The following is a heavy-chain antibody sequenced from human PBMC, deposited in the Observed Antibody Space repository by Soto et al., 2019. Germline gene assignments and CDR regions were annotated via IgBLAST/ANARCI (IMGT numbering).Heavy chain of an antibody. D-gene: IGHD1-26*01. J-gene: IGHJ4*01. CDR2: TYYRSKWYY. CDR1: GDSVSSNSAG. CDR3: ARGEQYSGRIFDY. Sequence: SQTLSLTCAITGDSVSSNSAGWSWVRQSPSRGLEWLGRTYYRSKWYYEYAVSVRGRITINPDTSKNQYSLQLNSVTPEDTAVYFCARGEQYSGRIFDYWGQGTLVTISS. V-gene: IGHV6-1*01.